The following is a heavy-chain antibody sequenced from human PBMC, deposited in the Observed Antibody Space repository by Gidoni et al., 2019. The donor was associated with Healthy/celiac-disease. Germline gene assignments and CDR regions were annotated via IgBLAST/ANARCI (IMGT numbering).Heavy chain of an antibody. CDR3: ARHFEDLGDYPDYYYYGMDV. CDR1: GYSFTSYW. J-gene: IGHJ6*02. Sequence: EVQLVQSGAEVKKPGDSLKISCKGSGYSFTSYWIARVRQMPGKGLEWMGIIYPGDSDTRYSPSFQGQVTISADKSISTAYLQWSSLKASDTAMYYCARHFEDLGDYPDYYYYGMDVWGQGTTVTVSS. D-gene: IGHD1-26*01. CDR2: IYPGDSDT. V-gene: IGHV5-51*01.